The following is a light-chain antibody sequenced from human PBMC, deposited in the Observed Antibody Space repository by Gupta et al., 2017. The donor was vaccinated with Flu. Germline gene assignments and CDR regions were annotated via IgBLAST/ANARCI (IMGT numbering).Light chain of an antibody. CDR2: EGS. CDR1: KSEIVAYTY. J-gene: IGLJ2*01. CDR3: GSYGAVGV. V-gene: IGLV2-14*01. Sequence: QSALTQHASVSGSPVQSIAISCTGTKSEIVAYTYVYWYQQNPGKAHKLMIYEGSNRLSGVSTRFSGSKSGNTASLTISGLQAEDEADYYCGSYGAVGVFGGGTKV.